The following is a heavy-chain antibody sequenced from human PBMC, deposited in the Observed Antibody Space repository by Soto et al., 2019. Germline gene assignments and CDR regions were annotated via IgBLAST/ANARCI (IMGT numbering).Heavy chain of an antibody. V-gene: IGHV4-31*03. CDR3: ARDFWSGYFHWFDP. D-gene: IGHD3-3*01. CDR2: IYYSGST. Sequence: SETLSLTCTVSGGSISSGGYYWSWIRQHPGKGLEWIGYIYYSGSTYYNPSLKSRVTISVDTSKNQFSLKLSSVTAADTAVYYCARDFWSGYFHWFDPWGQGTLVTVPQ. J-gene: IGHJ5*02. CDR1: GGSISSGGYY.